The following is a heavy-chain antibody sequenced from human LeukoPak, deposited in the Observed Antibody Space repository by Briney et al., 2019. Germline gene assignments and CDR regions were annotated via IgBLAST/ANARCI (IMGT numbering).Heavy chain of an antibody. Sequence: ASVKVSCKASGYTFTSYGISWVRQAPGQGLEWMGWISAYNGNTNYAQKLQGRVTMTTATSTSTTYMELRSLRSADTAVYYCARVIAAAGMFHYYMDVWGKGTTVTVSS. CDR1: GYTFTSYG. J-gene: IGHJ6*03. CDR3: ARVIAAAGMFHYYMDV. V-gene: IGHV1-18*01. CDR2: ISAYNGNT. D-gene: IGHD6-13*01.